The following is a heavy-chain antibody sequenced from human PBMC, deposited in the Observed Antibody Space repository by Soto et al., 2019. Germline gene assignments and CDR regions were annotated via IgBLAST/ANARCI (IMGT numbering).Heavy chain of an antibody. CDR3: ARVQAMVPYYYYYGMDV. V-gene: IGHV3-30*04. D-gene: IGHD5-18*01. CDR2: ISYDGSNK. J-gene: IGHJ6*02. CDR1: GFTFSSYA. Sequence: GGSLRLSCAASGFTFSSYAMHWVRQAPGKGLEWVAVISYDGSNKYYADSVKGRFTISRDNSKNTLYLQMNSLRAEDTAVYYCARVQAMVPYYYYYGMDVWCQGTTVTVSS.